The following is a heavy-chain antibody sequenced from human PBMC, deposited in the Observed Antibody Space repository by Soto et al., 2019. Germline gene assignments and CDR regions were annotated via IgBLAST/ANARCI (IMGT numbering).Heavy chain of an antibody. D-gene: IGHD2-2*01. CDR3: ARGDCISTSCYAGPGDFDY. J-gene: IGHJ4*02. CDR1: GFTFSSYA. V-gene: IGHV3-30-3*01. CDR2: ISYDGSNK. Sequence: QVQLVESGGGVVQPGRSLRLSCAASGFTFSSYAMHWVRQAPGKGLEWVAVISYDGSNKYYADSVKGRFTISRDNSKNTLYLQMNSLRAEDTAVYYCARGDCISTSCYAGPGDFDYWGQGTPVTVSS.